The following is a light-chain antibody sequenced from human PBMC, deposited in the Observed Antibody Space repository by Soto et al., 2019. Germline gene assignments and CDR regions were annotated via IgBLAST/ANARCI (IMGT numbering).Light chain of an antibody. V-gene: IGLV2-8*01. CDR1: SSDVGGYDY. Sequence: QSVLTQPPSASGSPGQSVTISCTGTSSDVGGYDYVSWYQQYPGKAPKLIIYDVYERPSGVPERFSGSKSGNTASLTVSDLQDDDEADYFCSSYAGSNNFVVFGGGTKLTVL. CDR2: DVY. CDR3: SSYAGSNNFVV. J-gene: IGLJ2*01.